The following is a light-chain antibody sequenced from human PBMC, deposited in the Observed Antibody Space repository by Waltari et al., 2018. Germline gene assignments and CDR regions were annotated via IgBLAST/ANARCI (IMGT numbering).Light chain of an antibody. CDR3: QQYGSSLWT. Sequence: EIVLTQSPGTLSLSPGERATLPCRASQSVSSSYLAWYQQKPGQPPRLLIYGASSRATGIPDRFSGSGSGTDFTLTISRLEPEDFAVYYCQQYGSSLWTFGQGTKVEIK. CDR2: GAS. J-gene: IGKJ1*01. CDR1: QSVSSSY. V-gene: IGKV3-20*01.